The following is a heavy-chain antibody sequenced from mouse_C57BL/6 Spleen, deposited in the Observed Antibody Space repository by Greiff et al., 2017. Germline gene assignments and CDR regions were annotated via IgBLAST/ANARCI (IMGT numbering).Heavy chain of an antibody. CDR2: INPSTGGT. CDR3: ARRGGPYYFDY. J-gene: IGHJ2*01. Sequence: EVKLQQSGPELVKPGASVKISCKASGYSFTGYYMNWVKQSPEKSLEWIGEINPSTGGTTYNQKFKAKATLTVDKSSSTAYMQLKSLTSEDSAVYYCARRGGPYYFDYWGQGTTLTVSS. D-gene: IGHD1-1*02. V-gene: IGHV1-42*01. CDR1: GYSFTGYY.